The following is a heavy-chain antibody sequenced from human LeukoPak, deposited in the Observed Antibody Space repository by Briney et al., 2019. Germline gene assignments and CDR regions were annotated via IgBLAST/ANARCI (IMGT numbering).Heavy chain of an antibody. V-gene: IGHV3-30*04. D-gene: IGHD3-9*01. CDR2: ISYDGSNK. CDR1: GFTFSNYA. J-gene: IGHJ4*02. CDR3: ARGPDYDILADYFDY. Sequence: PGGSLRLSCAASGFTFSNYALHWVRQAPGKGLEWVAVISYDGSNKFYADSVRVRFTISRDNSKNTLFLQMNSLRPEDTAVYYCARGPDYDILADYFDYWGQGTLVTVSS.